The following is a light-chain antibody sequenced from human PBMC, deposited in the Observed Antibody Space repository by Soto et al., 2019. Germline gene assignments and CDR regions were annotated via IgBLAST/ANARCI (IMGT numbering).Light chain of an antibody. CDR3: QQSYSTSKT. V-gene: IGKV1-39*01. Sequence: DIPMTQSPSSLSASVGDRVTITCRASQSISSYLNWYQQKPGKAPKLLIYAASSLQSGVPSRFSGSGSGTDCTLTISSLQPEDFATYYCQQSYSTSKTFGQGTKVEIK. CDR2: AAS. J-gene: IGKJ1*01. CDR1: QSISSY.